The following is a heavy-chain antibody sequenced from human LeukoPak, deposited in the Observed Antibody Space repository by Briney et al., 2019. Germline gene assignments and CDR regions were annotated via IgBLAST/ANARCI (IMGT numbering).Heavy chain of an antibody. D-gene: IGHD5-18*01. Sequence: SETLSLTCTVSGGSISSSPYYWGWIRQPPEKGLEWIGSIYYSGTTHYNPSLESRVTISVDTSKNQFSLKLASVTAADTAIYYCAKGAGGFSYYNWFDPWGQGTLVTVSS. CDR1: GGSISSSPYY. J-gene: IGHJ5*02. V-gene: IGHV4-39*07. CDR3: AKGAGGFSYYNWFDP. CDR2: IYYSGTT.